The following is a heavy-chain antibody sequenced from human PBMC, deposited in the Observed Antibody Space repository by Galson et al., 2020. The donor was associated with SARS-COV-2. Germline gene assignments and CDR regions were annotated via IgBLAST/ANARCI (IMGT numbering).Heavy chain of an antibody. D-gene: IGHD3-9*01. CDR3: ASPVLLTGYYEVAFDI. J-gene: IGHJ3*02. CDR2: IHYSGSN. V-gene: IGHV4-39*01. Sequence: SETLSLTRTVSGGSISSSSYYWGWIRQPPGKGLEWIGSIHYSGSNYYNPSLKSRVTISVDTSKNQSTLKPSSVTAAYTAVYYCASPVLLTGYYEVAFDIWGQGAMVTVSS. CDR1: GGSISSSSYY.